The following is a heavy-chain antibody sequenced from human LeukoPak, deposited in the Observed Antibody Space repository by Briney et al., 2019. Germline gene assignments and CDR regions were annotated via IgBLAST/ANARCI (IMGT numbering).Heavy chain of an antibody. V-gene: IGHV1-2*02. J-gene: IGHJ4*02. D-gene: IGHD4-17*01. CDR3: ARVGDYGDNDDY. Sequence: ASVKVSCKASGYTFTGYYMHWVRQAPGQGLEWMGWINPNSGGTNYAQKFQGRVTMTTDTSTSTAYMELRSLRSDDTAVYYCARVGDYGDNDDYWGQGTLVTVSS. CDR1: GYTFTGYY. CDR2: INPNSGGT.